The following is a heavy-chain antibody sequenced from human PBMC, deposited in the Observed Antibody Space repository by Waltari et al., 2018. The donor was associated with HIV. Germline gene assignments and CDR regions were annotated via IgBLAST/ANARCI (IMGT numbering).Heavy chain of an antibody. CDR3: VRGRQYISSSYFDP. D-gene: IGHD6-19*01. CDR1: HGSIRSYY. Sequence: QVQLQESGPGLVKPSETLSLICTVSHGSIRSYYWSWIRQPPGKGLDWIGHIYYSGSTNYNPPLKSRVTISVDTSKNQFSLRLTSVTAADTAVYYCVRGRQYISSSYFDPWGQGTLVTVSS. J-gene: IGHJ5*02. CDR2: IYYSGST. V-gene: IGHV4-59*01.